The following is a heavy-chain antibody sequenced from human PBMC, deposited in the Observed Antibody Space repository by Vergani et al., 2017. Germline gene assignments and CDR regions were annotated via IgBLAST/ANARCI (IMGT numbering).Heavy chain of an antibody. CDR3: VKGAGSYEIFFDS. V-gene: IGHV3-23*01. CDR2: LTGGGGST. D-gene: IGHD1-26*01. J-gene: IGHJ4*02. Sequence: EVQLLVSGGSLKPPGVSVRLPCAAPGLTFSIYAMHWVRQAPGKGLEWVAALTGGGGSTYYAVSFKVRFIISRDNSRDTLYLQMNSLRPEDTATYYCVKGAGSYEIFFDSWGQGTLVTVSS. CDR1: GLTFSIYA.